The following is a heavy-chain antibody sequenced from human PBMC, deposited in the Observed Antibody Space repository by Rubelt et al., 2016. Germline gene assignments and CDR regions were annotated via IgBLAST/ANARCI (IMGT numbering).Heavy chain of an antibody. V-gene: IGHV3-74*01. D-gene: IGHD4-11*01. Sequence: EVQLVESGGGLVKPGGSLRLSREASGFTFSSYSMHWVRQDPGKGLVWVSRINGDGSSTSYADSVKGRFTISRDEAKNTLYLQMNSLSAEDTAVYYCARDNSNYVDSYNWFDAWGQGTLVTVSS. J-gene: IGHJ5*02. CDR2: INGDGSST. CDR1: GFTFSSYS. CDR3: ARDNSNYVDSYNWFDA.